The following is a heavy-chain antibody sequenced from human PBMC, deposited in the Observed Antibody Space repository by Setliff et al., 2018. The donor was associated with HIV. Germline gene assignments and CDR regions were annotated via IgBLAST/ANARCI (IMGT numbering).Heavy chain of an antibody. J-gene: IGHJ6*03. CDR1: GGSISSYY. D-gene: IGHD5-12*01. CDR2: FFPGGST. Sequence: SETLSLTCTVSGGSISSYYWNWLRQPAGKGLEWIGRFFPGGSTNYNPSLNSRVSMSVDTSNNQFSLKLTSMTAADTAVYYCARGVRGTQVLATIGGEDYFYYYMDILGKGTTVTVSS. V-gene: IGHV4-4*07. CDR3: ARGVRGTQVLATIGGEDYFYYYMDI.